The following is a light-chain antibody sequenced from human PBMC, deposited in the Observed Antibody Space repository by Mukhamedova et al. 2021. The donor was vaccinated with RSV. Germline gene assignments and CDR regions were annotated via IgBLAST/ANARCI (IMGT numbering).Light chain of an antibody. CDR1: QGVSHY. Sequence: SQGVSHYLAWYQQKPGKVPNLLIYTASTLHSGVSSRFSGSGYGTEFTLTISSLQPEDFATYYCQQLNSYPYTFGQGTKLEIK. CDR2: TAS. V-gene: IGKV1-9*01. CDR3: QQLNSYPYT. J-gene: IGKJ2*01.